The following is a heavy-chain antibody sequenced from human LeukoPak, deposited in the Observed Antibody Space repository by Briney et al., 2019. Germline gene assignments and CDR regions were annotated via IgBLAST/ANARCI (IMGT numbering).Heavy chain of an antibody. CDR2: LNPSNDVT. CDR3: ARGMVTTSGSFDY. D-gene: IGHD4-17*01. Sequence: ASVNVSCKASGYIFNDHYIHWVRQAPGQGLEWMGWLNPSNDVTNYVQKFQGSVAMTRDTSISTAYMELTRLRPDDTAMYYCARGMVTTSGSFDYWGQGTLVTVSS. J-gene: IGHJ4*02. CDR1: GYIFNDHY. V-gene: IGHV1-2*04.